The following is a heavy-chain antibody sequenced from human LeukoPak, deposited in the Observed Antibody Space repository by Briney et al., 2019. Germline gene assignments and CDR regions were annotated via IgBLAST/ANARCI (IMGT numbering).Heavy chain of an antibody. Sequence: SETLSLTCAVYGGSFSGYYWSWIRQPPGKGLEWIGYIYYSGSTNYNPSLKSRVTISVDTSKNQFSLKLSSVTAADAAVYYCARYVVVAATFDYWSQGTLVTVSS. V-gene: IGHV4-59*01. CDR2: IYYSGST. D-gene: IGHD2-15*01. J-gene: IGHJ4*02. CDR1: GGSFSGYY. CDR3: ARYVVVAATFDY.